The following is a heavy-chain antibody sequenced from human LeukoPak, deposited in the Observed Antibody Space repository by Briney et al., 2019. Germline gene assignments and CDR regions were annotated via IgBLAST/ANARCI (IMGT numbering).Heavy chain of an antibody. CDR1: GFTFSSYA. J-gene: IGHJ6*02. D-gene: IGHD6-13*01. CDR2: ISGSGGST. V-gene: IGHV3-23*01. Sequence: GSLRLSCAASGFTFSSYAMSWVRQAPGNGLEGVSAISGSGGSTYYADSVKGRFTISRDNSKNTLYLQMNSLRAEDTAVYYCAKDGSSWYSPIYYYGMDVWGQGTTVTVSS. CDR3: AKDGSSWYSPIYYYGMDV.